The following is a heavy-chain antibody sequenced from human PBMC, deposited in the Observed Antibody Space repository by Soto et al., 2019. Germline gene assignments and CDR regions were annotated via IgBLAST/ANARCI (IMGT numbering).Heavy chain of an antibody. V-gene: IGHV3-21*01. CDR2: ISSSSSYI. D-gene: IGHD2-15*01. Sequence: PGGSLRLSCAASGFTFSSYSMNWVRQAPGKGLEWVSSISSSSSYIYYADSVKGRFTISRDNAKNSLYLQMNSLGAEDTAVYYCAREGAGYCSGGSCYAFDIWGQGTMVTVSS. CDR3: AREGAGYCSGGSCYAFDI. CDR1: GFTFSSYS. J-gene: IGHJ3*02.